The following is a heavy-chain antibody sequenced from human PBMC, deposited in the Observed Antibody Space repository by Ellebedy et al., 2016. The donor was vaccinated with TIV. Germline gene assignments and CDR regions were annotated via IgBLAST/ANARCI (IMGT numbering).Heavy chain of an antibody. CDR2: VYYSGNT. Sequence: SETLSLTCSVSGGSISSSSYYWAWIRQPPGKGLEWIGSVYYSGNTNYNPSLKSRVTISVDTYKNQFSLKLTSLTAADTAVYYCARRSDRFDYWGQGTLVTVSS. CDR3: ARRSDRFDY. V-gene: IGHV4-39*07. J-gene: IGHJ4*02. D-gene: IGHD2-21*02. CDR1: GGSISSSSYY.